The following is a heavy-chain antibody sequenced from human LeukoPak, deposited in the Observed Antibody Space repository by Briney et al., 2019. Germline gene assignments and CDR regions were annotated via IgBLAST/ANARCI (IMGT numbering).Heavy chain of an antibody. Sequence: SSETLSLTCTVSGVSISSSSYYWGWIRQPPGKGLEWIGSIYYSGSTYYNPSLKSRVTISVDTSKNQFSLKLSSVTAADTAVYYCAMHYGSGSYLDYWGQGTLVTVSS. D-gene: IGHD3-10*01. CDR1: GVSISSSSYY. V-gene: IGHV4-39*01. CDR2: IYYSGST. J-gene: IGHJ4*02. CDR3: AMHYGSGSYLDY.